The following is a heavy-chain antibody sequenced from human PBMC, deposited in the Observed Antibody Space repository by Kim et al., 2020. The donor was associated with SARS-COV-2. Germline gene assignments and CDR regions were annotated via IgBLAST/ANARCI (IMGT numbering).Heavy chain of an antibody. CDR2: IYYSGST. Sequence: SETLPLTCTVSGGSIRSYYWRWIRQPPGKGLEWIGYIYYSGSTNYNPSLKSRVTISVDTSKNQFSLKLSSVTAADTAVYYCASYGRGLYDSNGGFDYWGQGTLVTVSS. V-gene: IGHV4-59*08. CDR1: GGSIRSYY. CDR3: ASYGRGLYDSNGGFDY. D-gene: IGHD3-22*01. J-gene: IGHJ4*02.